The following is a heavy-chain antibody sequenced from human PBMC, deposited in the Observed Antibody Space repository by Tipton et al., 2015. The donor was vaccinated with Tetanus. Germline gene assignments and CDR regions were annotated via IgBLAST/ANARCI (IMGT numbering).Heavy chain of an antibody. J-gene: IGHJ4*02. D-gene: IGHD4-11*01. V-gene: IGHV4-39*01. CDR3: ARLPMTAVTNDY. CDR1: GASISSAIYL. CDR2: VSFTGNT. Sequence: TLSLTCTVSGASISSAIYLWGWIRQPPGKGLEWIGSVSFTGNTYYNPSLQSRLSMSVDTSRNIFSLKLSSVTAADTAIYYCARLPMTAVTNDYWGQGTLVTVSS.